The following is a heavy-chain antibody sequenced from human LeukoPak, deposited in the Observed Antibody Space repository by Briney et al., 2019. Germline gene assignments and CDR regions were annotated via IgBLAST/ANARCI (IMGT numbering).Heavy chain of an antibody. D-gene: IGHD3-10*01. Sequence: GGSLRLSCAASGFTFSSYAMSWVRQAPGKGLEWVSAISGSGGSTYYADSVKGRFTISRDNSKNTLCLQMNSLRAEDTAVYYCAKDGQQGGGFDPWGQGTLVTVSS. CDR1: GFTFSSYA. V-gene: IGHV3-23*01. CDR3: AKDGQQGGGFDP. J-gene: IGHJ5*02. CDR2: ISGSGGST.